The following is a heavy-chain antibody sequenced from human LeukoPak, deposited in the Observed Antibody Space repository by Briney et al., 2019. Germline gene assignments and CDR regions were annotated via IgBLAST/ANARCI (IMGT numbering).Heavy chain of an antibody. Sequence: GGSLRLSCAASGFTFSSYEMNWIRQAPGKGLEWVSHISTSSSYTNYADSVKGRFTISRDNAKNSLYLQMNSLRAEDTAVYYCARQKDGYYYYYGVDVWGQGTTVTVSS. CDR3: ARQKDGYYYYYGVDV. CDR1: GFTFSSYE. J-gene: IGHJ6*02. V-gene: IGHV3-11*03. D-gene: IGHD5-24*01. CDR2: ISTSSSYT.